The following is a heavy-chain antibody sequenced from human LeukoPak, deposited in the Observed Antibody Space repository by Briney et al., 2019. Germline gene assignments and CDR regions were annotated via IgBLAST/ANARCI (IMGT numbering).Heavy chain of an antibody. V-gene: IGHV3-30*18. J-gene: IGHJ4*02. Sequence: GGSLRLSCAASGFTFSSYSMNWVRQAPGKGLEWVAAISYDGSNKYYADSVKGRFTISRDDSKNTLNLQMNGLRAEDTAVYYCAKDRVQWFGESNHFDYWGQGTLVTVSA. CDR2: ISYDGSNK. CDR1: GFTFSSYS. D-gene: IGHD3-10*01. CDR3: AKDRVQWFGESNHFDY.